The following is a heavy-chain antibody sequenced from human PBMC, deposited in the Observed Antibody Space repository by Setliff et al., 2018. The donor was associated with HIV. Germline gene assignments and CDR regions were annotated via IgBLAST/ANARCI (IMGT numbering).Heavy chain of an antibody. CDR3: ARRNGDYWYFDL. D-gene: IGHD1-1*01. CDR2: ISWNGGST. CDR1: GFNFDDYG. Sequence: GGSLRLSCAASGFNFDDYGLSWVRQGQGKGLEWVSGISWNGGSTGYADSVKGRFIISRDNAKNSLYLQMNSLRGEDTALYHCARRNGDYWYFDLWGRGTLVTVSS. J-gene: IGHJ2*01. V-gene: IGHV3-20*01.